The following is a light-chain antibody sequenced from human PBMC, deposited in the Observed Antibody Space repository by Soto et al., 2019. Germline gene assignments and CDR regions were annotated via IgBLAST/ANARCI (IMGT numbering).Light chain of an antibody. Sequence: EIVLTQSPGTLSLSPGERATLSCRASQSVSSSYLAWYQQKPRQAPRLLIYGASSRPTGIPDRFSGSGSGPDFTLTISRLEPQDFAVYYCQQYGSSPLFPFGPGTKVHIK. CDR1: QSVSSSY. CDR2: GAS. J-gene: IGKJ3*01. CDR3: QQYGSSPLFP. V-gene: IGKV3-20*01.